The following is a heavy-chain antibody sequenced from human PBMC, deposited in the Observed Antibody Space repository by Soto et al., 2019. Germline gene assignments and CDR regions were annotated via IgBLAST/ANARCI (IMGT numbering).Heavy chain of an antibody. Sequence: SETLSLTCTVSGGSISSGNYYWSWIRQHPGKGLEWIGYIYYSGSTSYNPSLKSRVTISVDTSKNHFSLKLSSVTAADTAVYYCARVFSDSRSFFAPWGQGTLVTVSS. D-gene: IGHD6-13*01. V-gene: IGHV4-31*03. CDR2: IYYSGST. CDR1: GGSISSGNYY. J-gene: IGHJ5*02. CDR3: ARVFSDSRSFFAP.